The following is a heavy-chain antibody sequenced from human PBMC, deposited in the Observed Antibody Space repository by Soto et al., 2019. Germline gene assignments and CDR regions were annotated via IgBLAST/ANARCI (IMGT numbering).Heavy chain of an antibody. CDR3: ARGIATGQLDP. CDR2: INPDNGNT. J-gene: IGHJ5*02. V-gene: IGHV1-3*01. D-gene: IGHD2-15*01. Sequence: ASVKVSCKASGYTFTRYTINWVRQAPGQRLEWMGWINPDNGNTKSSQKFQDRVIITRDTSASTAYMDLGSLRSEDTAVYYCARGIATGQLDPWGQGTMVTVYS. CDR1: GYTFTRYT.